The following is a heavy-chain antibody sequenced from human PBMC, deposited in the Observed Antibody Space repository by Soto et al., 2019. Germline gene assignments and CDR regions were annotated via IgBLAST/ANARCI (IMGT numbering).Heavy chain of an antibody. D-gene: IGHD5-12*01. CDR3: ARGGAVATTAHFDH. J-gene: IGHJ4*02. CDR1: GDSINNYY. V-gene: IGHV4-4*07. Sequence: QVHLQESGPGLVRTSEALSLTCTVSGDSINNYYWSWMRLPAGKGLEWIGRIYSNGNTYYNPSLKSRVSMSVDTSKTQFSLILTTVTAADTAVYYCARGGAVATTAHFDHWGQGTLVTVSS. CDR2: IYSNGNT.